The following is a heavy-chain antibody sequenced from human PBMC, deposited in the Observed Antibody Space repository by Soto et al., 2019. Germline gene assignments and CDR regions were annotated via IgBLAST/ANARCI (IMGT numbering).Heavy chain of an antibody. CDR2: ISSSCSTI. J-gene: IGHJ4*02. CDR1: GFTFSTYS. Sequence: EVQLVESGGGLVQPGGSLRLSCAASGFTFSTYSMNWVRQAPGKGLEWVSYISSSCSTIYYADSVKGRFTISRDNAKNSLYLQMNSLRDEDTAVYFCARDPFTYGDYGPFDYWGQGALVTVSS. D-gene: IGHD4-17*01. CDR3: ARDPFTYGDYGPFDY. V-gene: IGHV3-48*02.